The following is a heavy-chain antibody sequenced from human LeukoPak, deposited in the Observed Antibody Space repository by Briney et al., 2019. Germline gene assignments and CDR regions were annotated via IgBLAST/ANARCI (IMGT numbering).Heavy chain of an antibody. V-gene: IGHV4-39*07. Sequence: SETLSLTCTVSGGSISSSSYYWGWIRQSPGKGLEWIGSIYYSGSTYYNPSLKSRVTISVDTSKNQFSLKLSSVTAADTAVYYCARGPGSDSRWGDFDYWGQGTLVTVSS. J-gene: IGHJ4*02. CDR1: GGSISSSSYY. CDR3: ARGPGSDSRWGDFDY. CDR2: IYYSGST. D-gene: IGHD3-10*01.